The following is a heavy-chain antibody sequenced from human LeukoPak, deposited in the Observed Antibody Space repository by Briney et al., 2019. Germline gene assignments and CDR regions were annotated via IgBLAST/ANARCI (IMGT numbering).Heavy chain of an antibody. Sequence: SETLSLTCAVYGGSFSGYYWSWIRQPPGKGLEWIGEINHSGSTNYNPSLKSRVTISVDTSKNQFSLKLSSVTAADTAVYYCARVGSSWSDNWFDPWGQGTLVTVSS. D-gene: IGHD6-13*01. CDR3: ARVGSSWSDNWFDP. V-gene: IGHV4-34*01. J-gene: IGHJ5*02. CDR2: INHSGST. CDR1: GGSFSGYY.